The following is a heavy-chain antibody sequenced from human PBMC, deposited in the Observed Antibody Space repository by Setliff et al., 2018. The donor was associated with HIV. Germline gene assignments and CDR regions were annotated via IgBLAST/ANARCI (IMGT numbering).Heavy chain of an antibody. D-gene: IGHD2-8*01. V-gene: IGHV3-23*01. J-gene: IGHJ3*02. CDR2: ISASGITT. CDR3: ATKLYCTNGVCLDAFDI. CDR1: GFTFMNYE. Sequence: RLSCAASGFTFMNYEMSWVRQAPGKGLEWVSKISASGITTDYADSVKGRFTISRDNSKNTLFLQMNSLRPEDTAVYYCATKLYCTNGVCLDAFDIWGQGTMVTVSS.